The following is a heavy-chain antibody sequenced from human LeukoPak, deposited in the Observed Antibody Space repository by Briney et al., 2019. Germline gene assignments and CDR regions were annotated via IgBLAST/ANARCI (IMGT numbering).Heavy chain of an antibody. CDR3: AKDRGIAAAGHYFGY. CDR1: GFTFSSYA. Sequence: GGSLRLSCAASGFTFSSYAMNWVRQAPGKGLEWVSGISGRGGSTYYADSVKGRFTISRDNSKTTLYLRMNSLRAEDTAVYYCAKDRGIAAAGHYFGYWGQGTLVTVSS. CDR2: ISGRGGST. J-gene: IGHJ4*02. D-gene: IGHD6-13*01. V-gene: IGHV3-23*01.